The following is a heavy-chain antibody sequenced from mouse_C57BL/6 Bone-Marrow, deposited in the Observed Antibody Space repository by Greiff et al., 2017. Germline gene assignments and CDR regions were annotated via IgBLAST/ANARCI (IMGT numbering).Heavy chain of an antibody. CDR3: AKIYYGPFDY. V-gene: IGHV1-55*01. D-gene: IGHD2-1*01. CDR1: GYTFTSYW. Sequence: VQLQQPGAELVKPGASVKMSCKASGYTFTSYWITWVKQRPGQGLAWIGDIYPGSGSTNYNEKFKSKATLTVDTSSSTAYMQLSILKSEDSAVYYCAKIYYGPFDYWGQGTTLTVSS. J-gene: IGHJ2*01. CDR2: IYPGSGST.